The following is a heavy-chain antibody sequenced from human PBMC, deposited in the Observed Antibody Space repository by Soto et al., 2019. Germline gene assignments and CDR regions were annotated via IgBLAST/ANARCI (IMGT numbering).Heavy chain of an antibody. V-gene: IGHV3-23*01. CDR3: AKDTSGWTENYFDS. Sequence: VLLLESGGDLVQPGGSLRLSCAASGFTFKHYAMSWVRQAPGKRLEWISGISGSGPDTYYADSVKGRFTISRDISQSTLFLQMNSLRAEDTAVYYCAKDTSGWTENYFDSWGQGTLVTVSS. CDR2: ISGSGPDT. CDR1: GFTFKHYA. J-gene: IGHJ4*02. D-gene: IGHD6-19*01.